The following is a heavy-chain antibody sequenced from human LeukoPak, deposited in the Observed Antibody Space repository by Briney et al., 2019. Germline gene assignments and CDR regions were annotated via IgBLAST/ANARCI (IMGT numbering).Heavy chain of an antibody. D-gene: IGHD4-17*01. Sequence: SGGSLRLSCAASGFTFSSYSMNWVRQAPGEGLEWVSSISSSSSYIYYADSVKGRFTISRDNAKNSLYLQMNSLRAEDTAVYYCARDWYGDYGAFDYWGQGTLVTVSS. CDR3: ARDWYGDYGAFDY. CDR1: GFTFSSYS. J-gene: IGHJ4*02. V-gene: IGHV3-21*01. CDR2: ISSSSSYI.